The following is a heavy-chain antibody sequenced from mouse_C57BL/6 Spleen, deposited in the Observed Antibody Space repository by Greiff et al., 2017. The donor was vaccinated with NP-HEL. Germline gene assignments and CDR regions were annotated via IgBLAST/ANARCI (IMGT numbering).Heavy chain of an antibody. CDR1: GFSLTSYG. Sequence: VQLQQSGPGLVQPSQSLSITCTVSGFSLTSYGVHWVRQSPGKGLEWLGVIWSGGSTDYNAAFISRLSISKDNSKSQVFFKMNSLQADDTAIYYCARFTTVRYFDVWGTGTTVTVSS. V-gene: IGHV2-2*01. J-gene: IGHJ1*03. CDR2: IWSGGST. CDR3: ARFTTVRYFDV. D-gene: IGHD1-1*01.